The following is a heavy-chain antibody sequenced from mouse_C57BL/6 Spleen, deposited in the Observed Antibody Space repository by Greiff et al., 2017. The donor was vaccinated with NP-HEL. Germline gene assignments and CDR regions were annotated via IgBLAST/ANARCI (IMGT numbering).Heavy chain of an antibody. CDR3: ARERWLLRYFDV. D-gene: IGHD2-3*01. Sequence: VQLQQSGPGLVKPSQSLSLTCSVTGYSITSGYYWNWIRQFPGNKLEWMGYISYDGSNNYNPSLKNRISITRDTSKNQFFLKLNSVTTEDTATYYCARERWLLRYFDVWGTGTTVTVSS. J-gene: IGHJ1*03. V-gene: IGHV3-6*01. CDR1: GYSITSGYY. CDR2: ISYDGSN.